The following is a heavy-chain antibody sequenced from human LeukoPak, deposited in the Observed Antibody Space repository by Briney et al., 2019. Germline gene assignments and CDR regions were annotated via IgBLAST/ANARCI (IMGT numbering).Heavy chain of an antibody. CDR2: INYSGNS. D-gene: IGHD6-13*01. Sequence: SETLSLTCIVSGGSISSYYWSWIRRPPGKGLEWIGYINYSGNSRYNPSLNSRVTISVDTSKNQFSLKLSSVTAADTAVYYCAREGWEQQLIYYYYYMDVWGKGATVTVSS. CDR3: AREGWEQQLIYYYYYMDV. CDR1: GGSISSYY. J-gene: IGHJ6*03. V-gene: IGHV4-59*12.